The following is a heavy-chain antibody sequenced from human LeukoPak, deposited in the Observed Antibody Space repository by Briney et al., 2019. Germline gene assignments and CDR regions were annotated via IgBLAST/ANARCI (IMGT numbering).Heavy chain of an antibody. CDR1: GFTVRSNY. CDR2: IHTGGST. D-gene: IGHD6-19*01. Sequence: GGSLRLSCAASGFTVRSNYMRWVRQAPGKGLEWVSIIHTGGSTYYAGSVKGRFTISRDNSKNTLYLQMNSLRAEDTAVYFCARGGPIAVAGYYFDYWGQGTLVTVSS. CDR3: ARGGPIAVAGYYFDY. J-gene: IGHJ4*02. V-gene: IGHV3-53*01.